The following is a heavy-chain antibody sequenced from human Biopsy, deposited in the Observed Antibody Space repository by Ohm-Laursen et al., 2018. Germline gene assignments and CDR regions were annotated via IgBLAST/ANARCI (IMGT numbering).Heavy chain of an antibody. D-gene: IGHD3-3*01. CDR2: ISNSGTT. V-gene: IGHV4-59*08. Sequence: TLSLTCTVSGGSFTGHFLTWIRQPPGKGLQWIGSISNSGTTKSSPSLKSRVNISLHTSKNQLSLKLTSVTAADTAVYYCARLSTLFGVADFTDDWGQGTLVTVSS. CDR3: ARLSTLFGVADFTDD. J-gene: IGHJ4*02. CDR1: GGSFTGHF.